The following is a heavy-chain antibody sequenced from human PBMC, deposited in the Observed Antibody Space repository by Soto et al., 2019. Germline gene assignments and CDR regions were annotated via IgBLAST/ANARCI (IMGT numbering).Heavy chain of an antibody. J-gene: IGHJ3*02. CDR2: INPDGSET. CDR3: AGVLAVAGDRVHAFDI. D-gene: IGHD6-19*01. Sequence: GGSLRLSCAASRITFRNYWMTWVRQAPGKGLEWVANINPDGSETYYVDPMKGRFSISRDNAKTSLYLEINSLRVEDTAVYFCAGVLAVAGDRVHAFDIWGQGTMVTVSS. CDR1: RITFRNYW. V-gene: IGHV3-7*01.